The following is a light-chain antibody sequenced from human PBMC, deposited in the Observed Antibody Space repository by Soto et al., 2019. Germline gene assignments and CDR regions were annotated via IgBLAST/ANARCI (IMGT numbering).Light chain of an antibody. V-gene: IGLV2-8*01. J-gene: IGLJ2*01. CDR3: SSYTTNTTPVV. CDR1: SDDIGGYDY. CDR2: EVN. Sequence: QSVLPQTPSASGSPGQSVTISCTGSSDDIGGYDYVSWYQHHPGRTPKLIIYEVNKRPSGVPDRFSGSKSGNTASLTVSGLQAEDGADYYCSSYTTNTTPVVFGGGTKVTVL.